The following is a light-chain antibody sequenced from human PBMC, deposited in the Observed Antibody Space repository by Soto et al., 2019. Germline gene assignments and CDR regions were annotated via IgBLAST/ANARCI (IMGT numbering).Light chain of an antibody. CDR3: QQRSNWPPWT. J-gene: IGKJ1*01. CDR1: QSVSSF. V-gene: IGKV3-11*01. Sequence: DIVLTQSPATLSLSPGERATLTCRASQSVSSFLAWYQQKPGQAPRLLIYGASIRATGTPARFSGSGSGTDVTLTISSLEPEDFAVYYCQQRSNWPPWTFGQGTKVDIK. CDR2: GAS.